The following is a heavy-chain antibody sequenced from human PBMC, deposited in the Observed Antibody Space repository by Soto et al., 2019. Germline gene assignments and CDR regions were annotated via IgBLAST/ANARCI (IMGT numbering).Heavy chain of an antibody. J-gene: IGHJ4*02. V-gene: IGHV5-51*01. Sequence: YNIITHCIRRILKKQRKGLEWMGIIYPGDSDSRYSPSFQGQVTMSVDKSVSTAYLQWSSLKASDTAIYYCASPQRYDFWSGYVFDSWGQGTRVTVSS. D-gene: IGHD3-3*01. CDR3: ASPQRYDFWSGYVFDS. CDR2: IYPGDSDS. CDR1: YNIITHC.